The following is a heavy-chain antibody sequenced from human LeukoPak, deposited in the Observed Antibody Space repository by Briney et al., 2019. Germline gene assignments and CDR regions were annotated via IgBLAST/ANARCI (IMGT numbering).Heavy chain of an antibody. J-gene: IGHJ4*02. CDR2: ISSNGGST. CDR1: GFTFSSYA. Sequence: GGSLRLSCAASGFTFSSYAMHWVRQAPGKGLEYVSAISSNGGSTFYANSVKGRFTVSRDNSKNTLSLQMGSLRAEDMAVYYCARRAPGYSSGWLDYWGQGTLVTISS. D-gene: IGHD6-19*01. CDR3: ARRAPGYSSGWLDY. V-gene: IGHV3-64*01.